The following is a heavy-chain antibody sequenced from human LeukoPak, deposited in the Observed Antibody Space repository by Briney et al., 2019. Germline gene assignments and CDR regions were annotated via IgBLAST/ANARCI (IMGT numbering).Heavy chain of an antibody. D-gene: IGHD1-26*01. CDR1: GFTFSSYA. Sequence: PGGSLRLSCAASGFTFSSYAMSWVRQAPGKGLEWVSAISGSGGSTYYADSVKGRFTISGDNSKNALYLQMNSLRAEDTAVYYCAKDPWKLLPPFDYWGQGTLVTVSS. CDR3: AKDPWKLLPPFDY. J-gene: IGHJ4*02. CDR2: ISGSGGST. V-gene: IGHV3-23*01.